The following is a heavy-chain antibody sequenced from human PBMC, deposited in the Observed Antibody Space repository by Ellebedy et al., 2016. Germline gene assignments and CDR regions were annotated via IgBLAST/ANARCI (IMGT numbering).Heavy chain of an antibody. CDR1: GFTFSTYG. CDR2: IWYDGSQK. Sequence: GGSLRLSCAASGFTFSTYGMHWVRQAPGEGLEWVAVIWYDGSQKYYGDSVRGRFSISRDNSKNTVYLKMNSLRADETAVYHCAREAGFRDLDFWGQGALVTVSS. CDR3: AREAGFRDLDF. J-gene: IGHJ4*02. V-gene: IGHV3-33*01. D-gene: IGHD3-10*01.